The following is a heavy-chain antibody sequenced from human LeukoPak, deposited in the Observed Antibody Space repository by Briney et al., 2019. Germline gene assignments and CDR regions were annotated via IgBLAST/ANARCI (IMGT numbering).Heavy chain of an antibody. CDR2: IGERGAT. V-gene: IGHV3-23*01. CDR3: AKRGVVIRGLLIGFHTEAYYFDS. Sequence: GGSLRLSCVVSGITLSNYAMTWVCQAPGKGLEWVSNIGERGATNYADSVKGRFTISRDNSINTLYLQMNSLRAEDTAVYFCAKRGVVIRGLLIGFHTEAYYFDSWGQGILVTVSS. J-gene: IGHJ4*02. D-gene: IGHD3-10*01. CDR1: GITLSNYA.